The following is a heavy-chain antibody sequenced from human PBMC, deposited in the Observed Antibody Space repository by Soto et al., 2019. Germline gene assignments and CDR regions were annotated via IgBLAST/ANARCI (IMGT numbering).Heavy chain of an antibody. J-gene: IGHJ6*02. CDR2: IIPIFGTA. V-gene: IGHV1-69*13. D-gene: IGHD1-20*01. CDR3: ARDRYERGYYYYYGMDV. Sequence: SVKVSCKASGGTFSSYAISWVRQAPGQGLEWMGGIIPIFGTANYAQKFQGGVTITADESTSTAYMELSSLRSEDAAVYYCARDRYERGYYYYYGMDVWGQGTTVTVSS. CDR1: GGTFSSYA.